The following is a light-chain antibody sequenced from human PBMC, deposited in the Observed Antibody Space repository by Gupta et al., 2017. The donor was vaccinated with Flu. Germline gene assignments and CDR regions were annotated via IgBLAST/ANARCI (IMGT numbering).Light chain of an antibody. CDR3: QQVYTTPFT. V-gene: IGKV4-1*01. CDR2: WAS. Sequence: DIVMTQSPDSLAVSLGERATINCKSSQNVLYNSNNKNYLAWYQQKPGQPHKLLIYWASTRESGVPDRFSGSGSGTDFTLTISSLQAEDVAVYYCQQVYTTPFTFGHGTKVEIK. J-gene: IGKJ3*01. CDR1: QNVLYNSNNKNY.